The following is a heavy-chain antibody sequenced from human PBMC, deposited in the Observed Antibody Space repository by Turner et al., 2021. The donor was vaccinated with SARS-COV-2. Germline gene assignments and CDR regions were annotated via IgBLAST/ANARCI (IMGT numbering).Heavy chain of an antibody. CDR1: GFTFSNYG. J-gene: IGHJ4*02. CDR3: AKSGGMYCSGGNCYSSYFDY. CDR2: ISYNGSNK. V-gene: IGHV3-30*18. D-gene: IGHD2-15*01. Sequence: VQPVDSGGGVVQPGRSLRLSCAASGFTFSNYGVHWVRQAPGKGREWVAVISYNGSNKDYADSVKGRFTISRDNSKNTLYLQMNSLRAEDTAVYYCAKSGGMYCSGGNCYSSYFDYWGQGTLVTVSS.